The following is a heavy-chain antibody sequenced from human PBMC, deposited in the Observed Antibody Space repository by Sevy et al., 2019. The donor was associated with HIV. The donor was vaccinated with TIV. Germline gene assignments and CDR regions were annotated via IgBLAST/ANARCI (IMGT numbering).Heavy chain of an antibody. CDR1: GFTLDDYG. CDR2: INWNGGST. J-gene: IGHJ4*02. D-gene: IGHD3-22*01. CDR3: ARGDVYYDSSGFDY. V-gene: IGHV3-20*04. Sequence: GGSLRLSCAASGFTLDDYGMSWVRQAPGKGLEWVSGINWNGGSTGYADSVKGRFTISRDNAKNSLYLQMNSLRAEDTALYYCARGDVYYDSSGFDYWGQGTLVTVSS.